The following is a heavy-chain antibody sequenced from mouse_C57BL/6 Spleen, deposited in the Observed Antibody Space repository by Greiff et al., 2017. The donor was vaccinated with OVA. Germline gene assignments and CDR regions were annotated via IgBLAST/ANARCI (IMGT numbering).Heavy chain of an antibody. CDR1: GYTFTDYY. V-gene: IGHV1-26*01. CDR3: ARKMCGSSGFAY. CDR2: IYPNNGGT. D-gene: IGHD1-1*01. J-gene: IGHJ3*01. Sequence: EVQLQQPGPELVKPGASVKISCKASGYTFTDYYMNWVKQSPGKSLEWIGDIYPNNGGTSYNQKFKGKATLTVDQSSSTAYLELSILTSEDAAVSDCARKMCGSSGFAYWGQGALVTVSS.